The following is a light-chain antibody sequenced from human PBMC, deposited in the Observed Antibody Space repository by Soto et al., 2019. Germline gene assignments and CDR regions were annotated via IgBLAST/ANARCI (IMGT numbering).Light chain of an antibody. J-gene: IGLJ1*01. CDR3: QSYDSSLISYV. V-gene: IGLV1-40*01. CDR1: SSNTGAGYD. CDR2: GNN. Sequence: QSVLTQPPSVSGAPGQRVTISCTGSSSNTGAGYDVHWYQQLPGTAPKLLIYGNNNRPSGVPDRFSGSKSGTSASLAITGLQAEDEADYYCQSYDSSLISYVFGTGTKVTVL.